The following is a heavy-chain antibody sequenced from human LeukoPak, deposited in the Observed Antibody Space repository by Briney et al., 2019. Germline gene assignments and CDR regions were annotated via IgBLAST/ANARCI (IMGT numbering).Heavy chain of an antibody. V-gene: IGHV1-2*02. CDR1: GYTITGYY. CDR3: ASTACSGNCYFDY. Sequence: ASVKVSCKASGYTITGYYVHWVRQAPGQGLEWMGWINPKSGGTDCAQKFQGRVTMTGDTSISTAYMELTRLTADDTAVYYCASTACSGNCYFDYWGQGTLVTVSS. J-gene: IGHJ4*02. CDR2: INPKSGGT. D-gene: IGHD2-15*01.